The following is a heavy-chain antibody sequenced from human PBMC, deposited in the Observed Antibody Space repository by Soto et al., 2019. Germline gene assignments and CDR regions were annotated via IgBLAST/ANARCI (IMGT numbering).Heavy chain of an antibody. Sequence: GWSLRLACAASVFTFISYAMSWVRQAPGKGLEWVSTISGSGGSTYYADSVKGRFTISRDNSKNTLYLQMNSLRAEDTAVYYCAAHLTSFDYWGQGTLVTVSS. J-gene: IGHJ4*02. V-gene: IGHV3-23*01. CDR3: AAHLTSFDY. D-gene: IGHD4-4*01. CDR1: VFTFISYA. CDR2: ISGSGGST.